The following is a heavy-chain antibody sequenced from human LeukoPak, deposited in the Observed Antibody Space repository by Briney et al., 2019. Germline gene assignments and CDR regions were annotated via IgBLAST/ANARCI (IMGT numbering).Heavy chain of an antibody. J-gene: IGHJ3*02. CDR1: GGSISSSSYY. D-gene: IGHD3-22*01. CDR3: ARGPAYYDSAFDI. Sequence: PSETLSLTCTVSGGSISSSSYYWGWIRQPPGKGLEWIGSIYYSGSTYYNPSLKSRVTISVDTSKNQFSLKLSSVTAADTAVYYCARGPAYYDSAFDIWGQATMVTVSS. CDR2: IYYSGST. V-gene: IGHV4-39*07.